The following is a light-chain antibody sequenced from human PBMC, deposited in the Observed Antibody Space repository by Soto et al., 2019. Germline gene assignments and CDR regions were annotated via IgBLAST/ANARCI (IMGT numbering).Light chain of an antibody. CDR3: QTWGTGLGV. Sequence: QPVLTQSPSASASLGASVKLTCTLSSGHSTYAIAWHQQQPEKGPRYLMKLNGDGSHSKGDGIPDRFSGSSSGAERYLTISSLQSEDEADYYCQTWGTGLGVFGGGTKLTVL. V-gene: IGLV4-69*01. J-gene: IGLJ3*02. CDR2: LNGDGSH. CDR1: SGHSTYA.